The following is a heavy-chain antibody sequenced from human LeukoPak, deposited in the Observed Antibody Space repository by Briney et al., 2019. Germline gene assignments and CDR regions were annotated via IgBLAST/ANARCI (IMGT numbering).Heavy chain of an antibody. CDR1: GYTFTGYY. V-gene: IGHV1-2*02. J-gene: IGHJ4*02. Sequence: ASVKVSCKASGYTFTGYYIHWVRQAPGQGLEWMGWINPNGGGTNYAQKFQGRVTMTRDTSINIAYMELSRLRSDDTAVYYCARTRLATGEGYLDYWGQGTLVTVSS. CDR2: INPNGGGT. CDR3: ARTRLATGEGYLDY. D-gene: IGHD7-27*01.